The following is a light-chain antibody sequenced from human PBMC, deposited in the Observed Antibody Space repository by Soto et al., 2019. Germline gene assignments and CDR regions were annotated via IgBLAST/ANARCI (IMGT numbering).Light chain of an antibody. CDR2: DAS. V-gene: IGKV3-11*01. CDR3: QEGTYWPA. Sequence: TQSPSTLSASVGDRVTLSCRASQSVSGSLGWYQQKPGQAPRLIIYDASVRATGIPARFSGSGSGTDFTLTISSLEPEDFAVYYCQEGTYWPAFGGGTKVDIK. J-gene: IGKJ4*01. CDR1: QSVSGS.